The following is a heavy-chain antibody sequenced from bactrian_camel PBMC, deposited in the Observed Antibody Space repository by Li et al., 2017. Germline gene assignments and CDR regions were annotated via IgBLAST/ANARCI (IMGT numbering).Heavy chain of an antibody. D-gene: IGHD1*01. Sequence: VQLVESGGDLVQPGGSLTLSCAASGFMFSNYGMIWVRQAPGADREGVASFYFAQNTINIADSVKGRFNISHDNAKNTVYLEMNMLTPEDTGEYYCARSLSGSYRICAVDLRPENFGVWGQGTQVTVS. CDR3: ARSLSGSYRICAVDLRPENFGV. V-gene: IGHV3S40*01. CDR2: FYFAQNTI. CDR1: GFMFSNYG. J-gene: IGHJ6*01.